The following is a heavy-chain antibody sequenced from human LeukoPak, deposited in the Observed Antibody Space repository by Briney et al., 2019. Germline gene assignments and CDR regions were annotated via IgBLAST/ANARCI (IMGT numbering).Heavy chain of an antibody. D-gene: IGHD2-8*01. V-gene: IGHV1-69*01. CDR3: ARDRNGVGYFDY. Sequence: GASVKVSCKASGGTFSSYAISWVRQAPGQGLEWMGGIIPIFGTANYAQKFQGRVTITADESTSTAYMELSSLRSEDTAVYYCARDRNGVGYFDYWGQGTLVTVSS. CDR1: GGTFSSYA. J-gene: IGHJ4*02. CDR2: IIPIFGTA.